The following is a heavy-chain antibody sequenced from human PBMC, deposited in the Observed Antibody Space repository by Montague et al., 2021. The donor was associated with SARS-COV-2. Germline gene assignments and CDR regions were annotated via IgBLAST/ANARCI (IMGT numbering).Heavy chain of an antibody. CDR1: GASVGSSD. CDR3: ARETMTADAFDI. CDR2: FYSVGST. J-gene: IGHJ3*02. D-gene: IGHD1-14*01. V-gene: IGHV4-59*02. Sequence: SETRSLTCTVSGASVGSSDWGWIRQPPGKGLEWIGYFYSVGSTDYNPSLKSRATISRDTSKNQFSLKVRSVTAADTAVYYCARETMTADAFDIWGQGTMVTVSS.